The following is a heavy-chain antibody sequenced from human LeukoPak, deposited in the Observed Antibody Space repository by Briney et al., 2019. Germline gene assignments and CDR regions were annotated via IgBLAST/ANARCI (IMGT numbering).Heavy chain of an antibody. CDR3: ARYYYDSSGPIQH. CDR2: IYYSGST. D-gene: IGHD3-22*01. J-gene: IGHJ1*01. Sequence: SETLSLTCTVSGGSIGSYYWSWIRQPPGKGLEWIGYIYYSGSTNYNPSLKSRVTISVDTSKNQFSLKLSSVTAADTAVYYCARYYYDSSGPIQHWGQGTLVTVSS. V-gene: IGHV4-59*08. CDR1: GGSIGSYY.